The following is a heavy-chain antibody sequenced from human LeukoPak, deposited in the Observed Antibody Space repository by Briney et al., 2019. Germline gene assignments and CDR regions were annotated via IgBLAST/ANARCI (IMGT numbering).Heavy chain of an antibody. CDR3: ARSYLGYCSSTSCYAGVPGY. J-gene: IGHJ4*02. CDR2: ISGGGGNT. Sequence: PGGSLRLSCAASGFTFSSYAMSWVRQAPGKGLEWVSDISGGGGNTYYADSVKGRFTISRDNSKNTLYLQMNSLRAEDTAVYYCARSYLGYCSSTSCYAGVPGYWGQGTLVTVSS. D-gene: IGHD2-2*01. CDR1: GFTFSSYA. V-gene: IGHV3-23*01.